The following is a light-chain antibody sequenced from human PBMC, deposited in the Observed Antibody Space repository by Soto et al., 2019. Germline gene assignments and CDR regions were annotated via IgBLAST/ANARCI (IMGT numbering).Light chain of an antibody. J-gene: IGKJ1*01. CDR2: GSS. CDR1: QSVSTN. Sequence: EIVMTQSPATLSVSPGEGATLSCRASQSVSTNLAWYQQKPGQAPRLLIYGSSTRATGIPARFSGSGSGTEFTLTISGLQSEDFAVYYCQQYNDWPPWTFGQGTKVEIK. CDR3: QQYNDWPPWT. V-gene: IGKV3-15*01.